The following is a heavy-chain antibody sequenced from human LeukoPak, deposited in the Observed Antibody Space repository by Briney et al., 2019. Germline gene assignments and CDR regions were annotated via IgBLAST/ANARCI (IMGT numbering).Heavy chain of an antibody. Sequence: PGGSLSLSCAASGFTFSSYWMTWVRQAPGKGLEWVANIRQDGGVKYYMDSAKGRFTLSRDNAKSSLYLQMNSLRVEDTAMYFCARTVVVVVGASDYFDYWGQGTLVTVSS. V-gene: IGHV3-7*03. J-gene: IGHJ4*02. CDR3: ARTVVVVVGASDYFDY. CDR2: IRQDGGVK. CDR1: GFTFSSYW. D-gene: IGHD2-2*01.